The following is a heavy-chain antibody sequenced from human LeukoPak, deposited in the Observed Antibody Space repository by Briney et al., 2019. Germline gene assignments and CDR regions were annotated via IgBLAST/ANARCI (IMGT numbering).Heavy chain of an antibody. CDR3: ARGGWSLGYCSSSSCLDWFDP. V-gene: IGHV1-2*02. CDR1: RYTFTDYY. Sequence: ASVKVSCKASRYTFTDYYMHRVRQAPGQGREWMGWIYPNRGGTNYAQKCQGRVTMTRDTSISTAYMELSRLRSDDTAVYYCARGGWSLGYCSSSSCLDWFDPWGQGTLVTVSS. D-gene: IGHD2-2*01. CDR2: IYPNRGGT. J-gene: IGHJ5*02.